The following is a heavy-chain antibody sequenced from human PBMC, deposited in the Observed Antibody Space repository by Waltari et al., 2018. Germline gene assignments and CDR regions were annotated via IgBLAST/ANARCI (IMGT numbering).Heavy chain of an antibody. CDR1: GGYISSYY. D-gene: IGHD5-18*01. V-gene: IGHV4-59*01. CDR2: IYYMGST. J-gene: IGHJ4*02. Sequence: QVQLQESGPGLVKHSETLSRTCTGSGGYISSYYWSWIRQPPGKGLEWIWYIYYMGSTNYNPSLKSRVTLSLDTSKNQFSLKLSSVTAADTAVYYCARDQRGYSYGYGFDYWGQGTLVTVSS. CDR3: ARDQRGYSYGYGFDY.